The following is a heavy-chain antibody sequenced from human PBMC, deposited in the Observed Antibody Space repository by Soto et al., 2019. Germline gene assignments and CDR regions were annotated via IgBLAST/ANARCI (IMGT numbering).Heavy chain of an antibody. D-gene: IGHD2-15*01. CDR3: AKDALGCCSGGSCYRGGGSSGLHNWFDP. CDR1: GFTFSSYA. CDR2: ISGSGGST. J-gene: IGHJ5*02. Sequence: EVQLLESGGGLVQPGGSLRLSCAASGFTFSSYAMSWVRQAPGKGLEWVSAISGSGGSTYYADSVKGRFTISRDNSKNTLYLQMNRLRAEDTAVYYCAKDALGCCSGGSCYRGGGSSGLHNWFDPWGQGTLVTV. V-gene: IGHV3-23*01.